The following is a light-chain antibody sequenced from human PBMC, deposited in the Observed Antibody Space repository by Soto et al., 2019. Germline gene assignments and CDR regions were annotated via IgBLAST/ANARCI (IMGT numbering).Light chain of an antibody. CDR3: AAWDDSLNGVV. V-gene: IGLV1-44*01. J-gene: IGLJ2*01. CDR1: SSNIGSNT. Sequence: SVLTQPPSASGTPGQRVTISCSGSSSNIGSNTVNWYQQLPGTAPKLLIYSNNQRPSGVPDRFSGSKSGTSASLDISGLQSEDEADYYCAAWDDSLNGVVFGGGTKLTVL. CDR2: SNN.